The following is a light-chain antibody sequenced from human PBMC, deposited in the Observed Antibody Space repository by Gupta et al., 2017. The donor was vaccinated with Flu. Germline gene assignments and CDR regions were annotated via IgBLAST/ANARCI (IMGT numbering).Light chain of an antibody. V-gene: IGKV3-11*01. Sequence: SPATLSLAPGESATLSCRASQSVRTYLAWYQQKPGQAPRLLVYDASMRATGIPARFSGSGSGTDFTLSISSLEPEDFAVYYCQQRSNWFSFGGGTKVEIK. CDR1: QSVRTY. J-gene: IGKJ4*01. CDR3: QQRSNWFS. CDR2: DAS.